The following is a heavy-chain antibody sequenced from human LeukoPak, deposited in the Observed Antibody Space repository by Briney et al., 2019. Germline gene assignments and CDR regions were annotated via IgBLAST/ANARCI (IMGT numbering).Heavy chain of an antibody. D-gene: IGHD1-14*01. J-gene: IGHJ4*02. CDR2: IGSTGTDR. CDR3: ATETIGRHYDY. V-gene: IGHV3-21*01. Sequence: GGSLRLSCAASGFSFSSSGINWVRQAAGKGLEWVSSIGSTGTDRYYADSVKGRFTISRDNAKNSLYLQMNSLRAEDTAVYYCATETIGRHYDYWGQGTLLTVSS. CDR1: GFSFSSSG.